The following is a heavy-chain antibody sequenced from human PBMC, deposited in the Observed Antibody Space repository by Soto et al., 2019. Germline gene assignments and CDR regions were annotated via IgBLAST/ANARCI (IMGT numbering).Heavy chain of an antibody. CDR3: ARASIAAAGTYYYGMDV. J-gene: IGHJ6*02. V-gene: IGHV3-48*02. D-gene: IGHD6-13*01. CDR1: GFTFSSYS. Sequence: GGSLRLSCAASGFTFSSYSMNWVRQAPGKGLEWVSYISSSSSTIYYADSVKGRFTISRDNAKNSLYLQMNSLRDEDTAVYYCARASIAAAGTYYYGMDVWGQGTTVTVSS. CDR2: ISSSSSTI.